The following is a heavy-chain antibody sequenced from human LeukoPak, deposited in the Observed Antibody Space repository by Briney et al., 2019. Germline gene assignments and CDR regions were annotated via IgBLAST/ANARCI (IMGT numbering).Heavy chain of an antibody. D-gene: IGHD1-26*01. CDR2: MNPNSGNT. CDR1: GYTFTRYD. CDR3: ARGEYLVGATGI. V-gene: IGHV1-8*01. Sequence: ASVKVSCKASGYTFTRYDINWVRQATGQGLEWMGWMNPNSGNTGYAQKFQGRVTMTRNTSISTAYMELSSLRSEDTAVYYCARGEYLVGATGIWGQGTMVTVSS. J-gene: IGHJ3*02.